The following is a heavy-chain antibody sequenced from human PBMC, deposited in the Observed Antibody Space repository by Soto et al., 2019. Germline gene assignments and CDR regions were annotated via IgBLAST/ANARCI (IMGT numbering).Heavy chain of an antibody. V-gene: IGHV3-23*01. J-gene: IGHJ4*02. Sequence: EVQLLESGGGLVQPGGSLRLSCAASGFTFSSYAMSWVRQAPGKGLEWVSAIGVSGDTTYYADSVKGRFTISRANSKNTLYLQMGRLRAEETAVYYCAKVRRFGELRSLYWGQGTLVTVSS. CDR2: IGVSGDTT. CDR3: AKVRRFGELRSLY. D-gene: IGHD3-10*01. CDR1: GFTFSSYA.